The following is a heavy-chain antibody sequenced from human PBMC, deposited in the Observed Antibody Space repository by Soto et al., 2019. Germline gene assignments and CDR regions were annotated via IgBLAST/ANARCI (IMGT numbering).Heavy chain of an antibody. Sequence: PGESLKISCAASGFTFSSYWMHWVRQAPGKGLVWVSRINSDGSSTSYADSVKGRFTISRDNAKNTLYLQMNSLRAEDTAVYYCARAYSSSWYDYWGQGTLVTGSS. CDR1: GFTFSSYW. CDR2: INSDGSST. D-gene: IGHD6-13*01. V-gene: IGHV3-74*01. J-gene: IGHJ4*02. CDR3: ARAYSSSWYDY.